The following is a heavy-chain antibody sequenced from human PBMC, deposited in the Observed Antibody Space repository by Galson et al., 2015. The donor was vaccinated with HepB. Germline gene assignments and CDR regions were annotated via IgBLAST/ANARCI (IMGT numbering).Heavy chain of an antibody. CDR2: IWYDGSNK. Sequence: SLRLSCAASGFTFSSYGMHWVRQAPGKGLEWVAVIWYDGSNKYYADSVKGRFTISRDSSKNTLYLQMNSLRAEDTAVYYCARYCSGGSCYSGPDSYFDYWGQGTLVTVSS. CDR1: GFTFSSYG. V-gene: IGHV3-33*01. J-gene: IGHJ4*02. D-gene: IGHD2-15*01. CDR3: ARYCSGGSCYSGPDSYFDY.